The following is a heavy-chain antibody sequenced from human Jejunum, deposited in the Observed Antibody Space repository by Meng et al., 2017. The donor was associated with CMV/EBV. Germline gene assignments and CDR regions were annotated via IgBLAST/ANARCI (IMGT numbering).Heavy chain of an antibody. CDR2: FVNYVDT. J-gene: IGHJ4*02. D-gene: IGHD2-15*01. V-gene: IGHV1-18*01. Sequence: QVHRLPSGPEVKKPGASVRVCCKASGYTFGSYGICWVRQAPGQGLEWMGWFVNYVDTYPAPKFQGRVTMTTDTHTNTAFMELRSLTSDDTAVYYCASGTPGRSYCDYWGQGTLVTVSS. CDR3: ASGTPGRSYCDY. CDR1: GYTFGSYG.